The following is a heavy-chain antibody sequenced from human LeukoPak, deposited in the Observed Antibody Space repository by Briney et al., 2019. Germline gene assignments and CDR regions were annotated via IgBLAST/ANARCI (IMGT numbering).Heavy chain of an antibody. CDR2: ISSGSSYI. CDR1: GFTFNSYS. D-gene: IGHD1-26*01. J-gene: IGHJ3*02. V-gene: IGHV3-21*01. CDR3: ARQVGVDDAFDI. Sequence: PGGSLRLSCAASGFTFNSYSMNWVRQAPGKGLKWVSSISSGSSYIFYADSVKGRFTISRDNAKNSLYLQMNSLRAEDTAVYYCARQVGVDDAFDIWGQGTMVTISS.